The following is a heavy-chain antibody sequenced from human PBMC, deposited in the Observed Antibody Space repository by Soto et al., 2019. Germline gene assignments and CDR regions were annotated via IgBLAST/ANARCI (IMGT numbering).Heavy chain of an antibody. V-gene: IGHV1-46*01. CDR3: ATSSSLITMNQ. CDR1: GYTFTSYY. J-gene: IGHJ4*02. D-gene: IGHD3-22*01. CDR2: INPSGGST. Sequence: QVQLVQSGAEVKKPGASVKVSCKASGYTFTSYYMHWVRQAPGQGLEWMGIINPSGGSTSYAQQFQGRVTMTRDTSKSTVYMELRSLSSEDTAVYYCATSSSLITMNQWGPGTLVTVSS.